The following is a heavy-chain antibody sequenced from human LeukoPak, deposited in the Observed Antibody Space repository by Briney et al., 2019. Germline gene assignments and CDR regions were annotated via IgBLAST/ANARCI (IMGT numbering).Heavy chain of an antibody. V-gene: IGHV3-74*01. CDR3: ARESSRAHDY. J-gene: IGHJ4*02. CDR2: IHSDGSST. Sequence: PGGSLRLSCAASGFTFSSYWMDWVRQAPGKGLGWVSHIHSDGSSTSYADSVKGRFTTSRDNAKNTLYLQMNSLRAEDTAVYYCARESSRAHDYWGQGTLVTVSS. CDR1: GFTFSSYW. D-gene: IGHD6-6*01.